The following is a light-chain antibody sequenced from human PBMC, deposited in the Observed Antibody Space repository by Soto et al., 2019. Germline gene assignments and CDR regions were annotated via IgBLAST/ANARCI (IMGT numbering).Light chain of an antibody. CDR3: SSYTSSSTRV. J-gene: IGLJ3*02. V-gene: IGLV2-14*01. CDR2: EVS. Sequence: QSALTQPASVSGSPGQSITISCTGTSSDVGGYNYVSWYQQHPGKAPNLMIYEVSNRPSGVSNRFSGSKSGNTAPLTISGRQAEDEADYYCSSYTSSSTRVFGGGTKVTVL. CDR1: SSDVGGYNY.